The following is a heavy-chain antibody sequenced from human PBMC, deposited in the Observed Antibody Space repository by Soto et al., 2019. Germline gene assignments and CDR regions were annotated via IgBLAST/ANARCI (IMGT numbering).Heavy chain of an antibody. Sequence: QVQLVQSGAEGKKPGSSVKVSCKASGGTFSSYAISWVQQAPGQGLEWMGGIIPIFGTANYAQKFQGRVTITADESASTAYMELSSLRSEDTAVYYCARGTPVTTNNWCDPWCQGTLLTVSS. CDR3: ARGTPVTTNNWCDP. V-gene: IGHV1-69*01. CDR2: IIPIFGTA. CDR1: GGTFSSYA. J-gene: IGHJ5*02. D-gene: IGHD1-1*01.